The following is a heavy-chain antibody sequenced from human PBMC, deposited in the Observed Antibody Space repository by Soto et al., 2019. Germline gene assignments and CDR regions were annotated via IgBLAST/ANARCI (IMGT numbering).Heavy chain of an antibody. CDR3: AKALRPSLNFFYYTGV. CDR1: GFTFGSYA. D-gene: IGHD2-2*01. CDR2: LGGNGSTT. J-gene: IGHJ6*03. V-gene: IGHV3-23*01. Sequence: EVQLLESGGGLVQPGGSLRLSCVVSGFTFGSYAMSWVRQAPEKGPEWVAILGGNGSTTYYADSVQGRFTISGDKSKSTLFLQMNSLRADDPGVYYCAKALRPSLNFFYYTGVWGRGTSVTVSS.